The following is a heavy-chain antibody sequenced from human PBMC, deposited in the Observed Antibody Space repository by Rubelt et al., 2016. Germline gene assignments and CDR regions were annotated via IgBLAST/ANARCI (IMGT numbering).Heavy chain of an antibody. D-gene: IGHD6-13*01. CDR1: GFTFSSYW. V-gene: IGHV3-74*01. CDR2: INSDGSST. CDR3: ARDPGIAAAGKEYYGMDV. Sequence: EVQLVESGGGLIQPGGSLRLSCAASGFTFSSYWMHWVRQAPGKGLVWVSRINSDGSSTSYADSVKGRFTISRDNAKNTLYLQMNSLRAEDTAVYYCARDPGIAAAGKEYYGMDVWGQGTTVTVSS. J-gene: IGHJ6*02.